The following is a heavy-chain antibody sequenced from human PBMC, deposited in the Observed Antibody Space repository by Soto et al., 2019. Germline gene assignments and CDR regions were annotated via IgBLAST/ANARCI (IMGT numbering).Heavy chain of an antibody. Sequence: QITLKESGPTLVKPTQTLTLTCTFSGFSLSTSAVGVGWIRQPPGKALEWLAFIYWDDDKRYSPSLKSSLTNTKDTSKNQVVPAMTNMDPVDTATYYCAHLVVAGLTYYFVYWGQGTLVTVSS. J-gene: IGHJ4*02. V-gene: IGHV2-5*02. CDR1: GFSLSTSAVG. CDR2: IYWDDDK. CDR3: AHLVVAGLTYYFVY. D-gene: IGHD2-15*01.